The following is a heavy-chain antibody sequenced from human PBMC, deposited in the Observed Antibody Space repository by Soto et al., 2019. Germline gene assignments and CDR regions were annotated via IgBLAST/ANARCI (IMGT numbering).Heavy chain of an antibody. CDR1: GGTFSSYA. J-gene: IGHJ6*02. CDR2: MNPNSGTT. V-gene: IGHV1-8*02. CDR3: SREVNFYGLDV. Sequence: ASVKVSCKASGGTFSSYAISWVRQAPGQGLEWMGWMNPNSGTTGYAQKFQGRVTMTRNTSISTAYMELSSLRSEDTAVYYCSREVNFYGLDVWGQGTTVTVSS.